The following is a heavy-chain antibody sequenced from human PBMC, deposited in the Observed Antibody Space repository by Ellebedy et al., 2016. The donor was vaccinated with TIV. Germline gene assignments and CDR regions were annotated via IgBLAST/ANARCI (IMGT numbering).Heavy chain of an antibody. J-gene: IGHJ4*02. CDR3: ARFVDGDYEDY. CDR2: ISGYNGNT. D-gene: IGHD4-17*01. V-gene: IGHV1-18*04. Sequence: AASVKVSCKASGYSLSSNGISWVRQAPGQGLEWMGWISGYNGNTYSAQKLQGRVTMTTDTYTSTAYMELRSLRSDDTAVYYCARFVDGDYEDYWGQGALVTVSS. CDR1: GYSLSSNG.